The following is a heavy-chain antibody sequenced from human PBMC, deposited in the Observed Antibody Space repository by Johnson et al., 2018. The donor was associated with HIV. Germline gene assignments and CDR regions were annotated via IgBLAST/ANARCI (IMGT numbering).Heavy chain of an antibody. CDR2: ISSSGSTI. Sequence: VQLVESGGGLVTPGGSLRLSCAASGFTFSDCYMRWIRQAPGQGLEWLSYISSSGSTIYYADSVKGRFTISRDNSKNTLYLQRNSLRAEDTAVYYCARVSSEDAFDIWGQGTMVTVSS. CDR1: GFTFSDCY. J-gene: IGHJ3*02. V-gene: IGHV3-11*04. CDR3: ARVSSEDAFDI.